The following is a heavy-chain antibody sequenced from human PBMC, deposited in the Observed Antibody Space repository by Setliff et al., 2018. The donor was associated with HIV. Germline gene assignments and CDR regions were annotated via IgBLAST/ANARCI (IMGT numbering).Heavy chain of an antibody. J-gene: IGHJ4*02. Sequence: ASVKVSCKASGYTFTGHYMHWVRQAPGQGLEWMGRISPNYGGTHYPQKFQGRVTLTSDTSISTAYMELSGLTSDDTAVYYCARGQGPVDYWGQGTLVTVSS. CDR3: ARGQGPVDY. CDR2: ISPNYGGT. V-gene: IGHV1-2*06. CDR1: GYTFTGHY.